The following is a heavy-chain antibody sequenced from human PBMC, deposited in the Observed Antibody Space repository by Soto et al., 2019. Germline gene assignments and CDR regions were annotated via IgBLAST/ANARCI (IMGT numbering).Heavy chain of an antibody. CDR2: TYYRSKWYN. D-gene: IGHD4-17*01. CDR1: GDSVSSNSAA. Sequence: QTLSRTCAISGDSVSSNSAAWNWIRQSPSRGLEWLGRTYYRSKWYNDYAVSVKSRITINPDTSKNQFSLQLNSVTPEDTAVYYCARDNLATVTTKHAFDIWGQGTMVTVS. CDR3: ARDNLATVTTKHAFDI. V-gene: IGHV6-1*01. J-gene: IGHJ3*02.